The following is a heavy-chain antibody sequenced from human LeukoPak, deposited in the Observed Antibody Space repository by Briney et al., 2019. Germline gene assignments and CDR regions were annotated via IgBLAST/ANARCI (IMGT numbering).Heavy chain of an antibody. CDR1: GFTFSNYA. CDR2: ITGSGGGT. CDR3: AKVNWNYAKNWFDP. Sequence: GGSLRLSCAASGFTFSNYAMSWVRRAPGKGLEWISGITGSGGGTSYADSVKGRFSISRDNSKNTLHLQMNSLRAEDTAVYYCAKVNWNYAKNWFDPWGQGTLVTVSS. V-gene: IGHV3-23*01. J-gene: IGHJ5*02. D-gene: IGHD1-7*01.